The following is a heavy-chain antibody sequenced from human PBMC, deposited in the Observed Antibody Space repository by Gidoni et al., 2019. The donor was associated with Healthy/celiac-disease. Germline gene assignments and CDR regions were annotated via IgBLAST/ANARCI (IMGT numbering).Heavy chain of an antibody. CDR2: ISYDGSNK. V-gene: IGHV3-30*03. J-gene: IGHJ1*01. Sequence: QVQLVESGGGVVQPGRSLRLSCAASGFTFSSYGMHWVRQAPGKGLEWVAVISYDGSNKYYADSVKGRFTISRDNSKNTLYLQMNSLRAEDTAVYYCATSIVGAAFAEYFQHWGQGTLVTVSS. D-gene: IGHD1-26*01. CDR1: GFTFSSYG. CDR3: ATSIVGAAFAEYFQH.